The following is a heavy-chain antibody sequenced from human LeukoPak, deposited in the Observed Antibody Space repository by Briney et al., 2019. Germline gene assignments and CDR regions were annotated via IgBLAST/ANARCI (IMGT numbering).Heavy chain of an antibody. CDR2: ISYDGSNK. CDR1: GFTFSSYA. Sequence: GGSLRLSCAASGFTFSSYAMHWVRQAPGKGLEWVAVISYDGSNKYYADSVKGRFTISRDNAKNSLYLQMNSLRDEDTAVYYCARVGSGITMVRGAKRDAFDIWGQGTMVTVSS. J-gene: IGHJ3*02. CDR3: ARVGSGITMVRGAKRDAFDI. V-gene: IGHV3-30-3*01. D-gene: IGHD3-10*01.